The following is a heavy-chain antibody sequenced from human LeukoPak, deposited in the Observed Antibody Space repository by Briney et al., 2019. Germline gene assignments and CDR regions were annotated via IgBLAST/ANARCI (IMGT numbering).Heavy chain of an antibody. D-gene: IGHD6-19*01. V-gene: IGHV3-23*01. Sequence: GGSLRLSCAASGFTFSDYAMNWVRQAPGKGLEWVSLISKSGDRTHYADSVKGRFTISRDNSKNTLYLQMNSLRAEDTAVYYCANDLDSSGWYDNNDWGPGKLVTVSS. CDR3: ANDLDSSGWYDNND. J-gene: IGHJ4*02. CDR2: ISKSGDRT. CDR1: GFTFSDYA.